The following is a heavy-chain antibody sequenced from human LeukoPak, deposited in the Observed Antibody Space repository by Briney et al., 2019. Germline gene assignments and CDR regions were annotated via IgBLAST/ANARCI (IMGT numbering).Heavy chain of an antibody. V-gene: IGHV1-2*02. J-gene: IGHJ4*02. D-gene: IGHD1-26*01. Sequence: ASVKVSCKASGYTFTGYYMHWVRQAPGQGLEWMGWINPNSGGTNYAQKFQGRVTMTRDTSISTAYMELSRLRSDDTAVYYCARDSPEVGATHDYWGQGTLVTVSS. CDR1: GYTFTGYY. CDR2: INPNSGGT. CDR3: ARDSPEVGATHDY.